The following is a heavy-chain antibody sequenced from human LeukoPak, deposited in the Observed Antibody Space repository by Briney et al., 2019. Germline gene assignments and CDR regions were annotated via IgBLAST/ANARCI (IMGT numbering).Heavy chain of an antibody. CDR1: GFTFGSYS. CDR2: ISSSSSYI. CDR3: ARDEQYSSGWSDY. Sequence: PGGSLRLSCAASGFTFGSYSMNWVRQAPGKGLEWVSSISSSSSYIYYADSVKGRFTISRDNAKNSLYLQMNSLRAEDTAVYYCARDEQYSSGWSDYWGQGTLVTVSS. D-gene: IGHD6-19*01. V-gene: IGHV3-21*01. J-gene: IGHJ4*02.